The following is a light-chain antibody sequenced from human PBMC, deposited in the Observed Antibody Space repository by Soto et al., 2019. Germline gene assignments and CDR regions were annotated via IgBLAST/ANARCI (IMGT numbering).Light chain of an antibody. CDR3: QQYNNWPTWT. CDR2: GAS. CDR1: QSVSSN. Sequence: EIVMTQSPATLSVSPGERATLSGRASQSVSSNLAWYQQKPGQAPRLLIYGASTRATGIPARFSGSGSGTEFTLTISSLQSEDFAVDYCQQYNNWPTWTFGQGTKVDIK. J-gene: IGKJ1*01. V-gene: IGKV3-15*01.